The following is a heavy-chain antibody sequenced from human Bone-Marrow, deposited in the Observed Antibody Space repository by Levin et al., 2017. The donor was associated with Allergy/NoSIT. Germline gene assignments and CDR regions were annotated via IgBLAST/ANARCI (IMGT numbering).Heavy chain of an antibody. D-gene: IGHD4/OR15-4a*01. J-gene: IGHJ3*02. Sequence: GESLKISCKASGYTFNSHYIHWVRQAPGQGLEWIGIINPSGGSTTYAQKFQGRVTMTRDTATSTVYMELSSLRSEDTAVYYCARDLALVLPATYWWNSNAFDIWGPGTMVTVSS. CDR1: GYTFNSHY. V-gene: IGHV1-46*02. CDR3: ARDLALVLPATYWWNSNAFDI. CDR2: INPSGGST.